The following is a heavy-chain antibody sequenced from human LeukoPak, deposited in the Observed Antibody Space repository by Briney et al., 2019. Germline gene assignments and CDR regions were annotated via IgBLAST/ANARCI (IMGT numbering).Heavy chain of an antibody. CDR3: ARGEPSSGGYSGRSDH. Sequence: ASVKVSCKASGYTFTDYYLHWVRQAPGQGLEWLGWINPNSGATKYAQKFQGRVSMTRDTSISTAYMELSSLRSDDTAVYYCARGEPSSGGYSGRSDHWGQGTLVTVSS. D-gene: IGHD6-19*01. CDR1: GYTFTDYY. J-gene: IGHJ4*02. CDR2: INPNSGAT. V-gene: IGHV1-2*02.